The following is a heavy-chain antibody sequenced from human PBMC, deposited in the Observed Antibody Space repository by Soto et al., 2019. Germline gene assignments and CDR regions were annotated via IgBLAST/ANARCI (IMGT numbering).Heavy chain of an antibody. D-gene: IGHD1-1*01. Sequence: XESLSLSCAVSGFTVSAYCMHWVRQVPGKGLTWVSRISDDGSTATYADSVKGRFIISRDNAKNTLYLEMNTLRADDSGLYYCARGPRVSSTGTGAHWGRGTLVTVSS. CDR3: ARGPRVSSTGTGAH. CDR1: GFTVSAYC. J-gene: IGHJ4*02. V-gene: IGHV3-74*01. CDR2: ISDDGSTA.